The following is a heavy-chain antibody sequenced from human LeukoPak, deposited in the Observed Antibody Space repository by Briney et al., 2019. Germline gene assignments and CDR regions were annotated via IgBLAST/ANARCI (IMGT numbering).Heavy chain of an antibody. V-gene: IGHV3-23*01. J-gene: IGHJ6*03. Sequence: PGGSLRLSCASSGFTFNNYAMTWVRQAPGRGLEWVSGFSGSGGTTYYADSVKGRFTISRDNSKNTLYLQMNSLRAEDTAVYYCANGNRCTSPNCLGYYYFYMDVWGKGTTVTVSS. D-gene: IGHD2-8*01. CDR1: GFTFNNYA. CDR2: FSGSGGTT. CDR3: ANGNRCTSPNCLGYYYFYMDV.